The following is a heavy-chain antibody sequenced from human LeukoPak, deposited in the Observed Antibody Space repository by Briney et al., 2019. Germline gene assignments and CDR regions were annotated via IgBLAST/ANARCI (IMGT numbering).Heavy chain of an antibody. CDR1: GGSISSSSYY. Sequence: PSETLSLTXTVSGGSISSSSYYWGWIRQPPGKGLEWIGSIYYSGSTYYNPSLKSRVTISVDTSKNQFSLKLSSVTAADTAVYYCARFARGYSYGFVYAFDIWGQGTMVTVSS. CDR2: IYYSGST. V-gene: IGHV4-39*01. CDR3: ARFARGYSYGFVYAFDI. J-gene: IGHJ3*02. D-gene: IGHD5-18*01.